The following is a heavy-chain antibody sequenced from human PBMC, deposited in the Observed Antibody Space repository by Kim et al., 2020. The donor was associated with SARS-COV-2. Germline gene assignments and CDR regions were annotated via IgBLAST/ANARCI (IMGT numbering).Heavy chain of an antibody. CDR1: GFTFSSYA. Sequence: GGSLRLSCAASGFTFSSYAMHWVRQAPGKGLEWVAVISYDGINKYYADSVKGRFTISRDNSKNTLYLQMNSLRAEDTAVYYCARDTSIAAAGRGYYFDY. D-gene: IGHD6-13*01. CDR2: ISYDGINK. J-gene: IGHJ4*01. CDR3: ARDTSIAAAGRGYYFDY. V-gene: IGHV3-30-3*01.